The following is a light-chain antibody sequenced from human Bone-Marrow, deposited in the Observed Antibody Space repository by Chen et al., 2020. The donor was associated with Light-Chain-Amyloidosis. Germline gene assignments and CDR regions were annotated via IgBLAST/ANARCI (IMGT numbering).Light chain of an antibody. CDR3: QSADSSGTYEVI. J-gene: IGLJ2*01. Sequence: SYELTQPPSVSVSPGQTARITCSGDDLPTKYAYWYQQKPGQAPVLVIHRETERPSGISERFSGSSSGTTDTLNISGVQAEDEADYHCQSADSSGTYEVIFGGGTKLTVL. CDR1: DLPTKY. V-gene: IGLV3-25*03. CDR2: RET.